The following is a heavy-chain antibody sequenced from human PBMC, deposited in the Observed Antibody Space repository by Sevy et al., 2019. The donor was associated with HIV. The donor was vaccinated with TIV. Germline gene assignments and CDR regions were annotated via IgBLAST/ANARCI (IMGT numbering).Heavy chain of an antibody. Sequence: GGSLRLSCAASGFSFSWYWMSWVRQTPEKGLEWVANIKQDGSEKNYVDSVKGRFIISRDNAKNSLYLQMNSLRVEDTVVYYCASMTGSRANDAFDTWGQGTMVTVSS. D-gene: IGHD3-9*01. CDR1: GFSFSWYW. V-gene: IGHV3-7*01. J-gene: IGHJ3*02. CDR2: IKQDGSEK. CDR3: ASMTGSRANDAFDT.